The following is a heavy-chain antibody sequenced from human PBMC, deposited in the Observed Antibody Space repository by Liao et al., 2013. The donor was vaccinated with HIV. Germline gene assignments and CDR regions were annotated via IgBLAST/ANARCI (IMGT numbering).Heavy chain of an antibody. CDR1: GVSISSSY. V-gene: IGHV4-59*01. J-gene: IGHJ3*02. CDR3: AREMPYDSSGEGAFVY. D-gene: IGHD3-22*01. CDR2: IYYTGST. Sequence: QVQLQESGPGLVKPSETLSLTCTVSGVSISSSYWNWIRQPPGRDWSGLGRIYYTGSTNYNPSLKSRVIISVDTSKNQFSLRLSSVTTADTAVYYCAREMPYDSSGEGAFVYLGPRDNGHRLF.